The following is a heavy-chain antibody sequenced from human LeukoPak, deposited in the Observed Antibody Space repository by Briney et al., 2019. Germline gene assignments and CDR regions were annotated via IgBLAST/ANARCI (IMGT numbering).Heavy chain of an antibody. CDR1: GGSISSYY. J-gene: IGHJ4*02. D-gene: IGHD3-22*01. CDR2: IYTNGST. V-gene: IGHV4-4*07. Sequence: SETLSLTCTVSGGSISSYYWSWIRQPAGKGLEWIGRIYTNGSTNYNPSLKSRVTMSVDTSKNQFSLKLSSVTAADTAVYYCASDPGSSSYYDSSGYLGGDYWGQGTLVTVSS. CDR3: ASDPGSSSYYDSSGYLGGDY.